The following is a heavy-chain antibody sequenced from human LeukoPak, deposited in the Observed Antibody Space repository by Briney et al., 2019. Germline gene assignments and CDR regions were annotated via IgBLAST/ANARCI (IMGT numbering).Heavy chain of an antibody. CDR2: IYYSGST. Sequence: SETLSLTCTVSGGSISSSSYYWGWIRQPPGKGLEWIGSIYYSGSTYYNPSLKSRVTISVDTSKNQFSLKLSSVTAADTAVYYCARQRGCSSTSCYYFDYWGQGTLVTVSS. D-gene: IGHD2-2*01. CDR1: GGSISSSSYY. V-gene: IGHV4-39*01. J-gene: IGHJ4*02. CDR3: ARQRGCSSTSCYYFDY.